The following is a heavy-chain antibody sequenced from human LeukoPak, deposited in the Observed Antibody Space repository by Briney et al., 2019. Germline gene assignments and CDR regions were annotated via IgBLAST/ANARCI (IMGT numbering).Heavy chain of an antibody. J-gene: IGHJ5*02. Sequence: SVKVSCKASGGTFSSYAISWVRQAPGQGLEWMGGIIPIFGTANYAQKFQGRVTITADESTSTAYMELSSLRSEDTAVYYCARSRITIFGVAQEYNWFDPWGQGTLVTVSS. D-gene: IGHD3-3*01. CDR3: ARSRITIFGVAQEYNWFDP. V-gene: IGHV1-69*13. CDR1: GGTFSSYA. CDR2: IIPIFGTA.